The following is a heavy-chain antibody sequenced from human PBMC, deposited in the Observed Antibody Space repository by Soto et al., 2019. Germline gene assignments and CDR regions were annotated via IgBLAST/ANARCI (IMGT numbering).Heavy chain of an antibody. J-gene: IGHJ4*02. CDR2: TYYRSKWYN. V-gene: IGHV6-1*01. CDR3: VRDVEFDFDY. Sequence: SQTLSLACAISADIVSSNTAAGNCIRQSPSRGLEWLGRTYYRSKWYNDYAVSVKSRITINPDTSKNQFSLHLNSVTPEYTALYYCVRDVEFDFDYWGLGTLVTVSS. CDR1: ADIVSSNTAA. D-gene: IGHD1-1*01.